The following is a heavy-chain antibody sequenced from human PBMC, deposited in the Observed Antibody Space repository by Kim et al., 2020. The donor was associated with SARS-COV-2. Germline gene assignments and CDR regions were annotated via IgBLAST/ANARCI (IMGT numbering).Heavy chain of an antibody. CDR3: ARALGRSGPGQWLAGPDGAFDI. J-gene: IGHJ3*02. D-gene: IGHD6-19*01. Sequence: SVKVSCKASGGTFSSYAISWVRQAPGQGLEWMGGIIPIFGTANYAQKFQGRVTITADESTSTAYMELSSLRSEDTAGYYCARALGRSGPGQWLAGPDGAFDIWGQGTMVTVSS. CDR1: GGTFSSYA. V-gene: IGHV1-69*13. CDR2: IIPIFGTA.